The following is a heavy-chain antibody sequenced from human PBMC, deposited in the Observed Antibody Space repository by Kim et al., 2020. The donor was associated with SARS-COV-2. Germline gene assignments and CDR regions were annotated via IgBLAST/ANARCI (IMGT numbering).Heavy chain of an antibody. CDR1: GGTFSSYA. D-gene: IGHD3-3*01. CDR2: IIPIFGTA. CDR3: ARESQYYDFWSGHKNNWFDP. J-gene: IGHJ5*02. V-gene: IGHV1-69*13. Sequence: SVKVSCKASGGTFSSYAISWVRQAPGQGLEWMGGIIPIFGTANYAQKFQGRVTITADESTSTAYMELSSLRSEDTAVYYCARESQYYDFWSGHKNNWFDPWGQGTLVTVSS.